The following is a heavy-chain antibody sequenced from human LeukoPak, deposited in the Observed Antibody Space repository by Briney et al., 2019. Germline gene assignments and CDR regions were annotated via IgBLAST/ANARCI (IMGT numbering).Heavy chain of an antibody. V-gene: IGHV4-39*02. CDR2: IYHSGST. Sequence: SETLSLTCSVSGDSVSSSSYYWGWIRQPPGKGLEDIGCIYHSGSTFYNPSLESRVTISVDTSENHFSLKLSSVTAADTAVYFCARLKGYYIDFWGQGTLVTVSS. CDR1: GDSVSSSSYY. J-gene: IGHJ4*02. CDR3: ARLKGYYIDF.